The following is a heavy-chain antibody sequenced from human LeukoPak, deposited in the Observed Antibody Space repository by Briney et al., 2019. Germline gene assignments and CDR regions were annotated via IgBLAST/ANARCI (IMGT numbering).Heavy chain of an antibody. CDR2: INPNTGGT. D-gene: IGHD2-15*01. V-gene: IGHV1-2*02. J-gene: IGHJ6*03. CDR3: ARGPYCSGGSCYGSRTPYSSYYYMDV. Sequence: ASVKVSCKASGYTFAAYFIHWVRQAPGQGLEWVGWINPNTGGTNSAQKFQGRVTLTRVPSISTAYMEVTSLTSDDTAVYYCARGPYCSGGSCYGSRTPYSSYYYMDVWGRGTTV. CDR1: GYTFAAYF.